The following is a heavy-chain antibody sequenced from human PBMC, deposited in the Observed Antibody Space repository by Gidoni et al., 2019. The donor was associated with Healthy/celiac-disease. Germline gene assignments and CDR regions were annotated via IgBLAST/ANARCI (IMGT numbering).Heavy chain of an antibody. D-gene: IGHD6-13*01. J-gene: IGHJ5*02. Sequence: EVQLVQSGAEVKKPGESLKISCKGSGYSFTSYWIGWVRQMPGKGLEWMGIIYPGDSDTRYSPSFQGQVTISADKSISTAYLQWSSLKAPDTAMYYCARHKRSGKAAAGSWFDPWGQGTLVTVSS. V-gene: IGHV5-51*01. CDR3: ARHKRSGKAAAGSWFDP. CDR1: GYSFTSYW. CDR2: IYPGDSDT.